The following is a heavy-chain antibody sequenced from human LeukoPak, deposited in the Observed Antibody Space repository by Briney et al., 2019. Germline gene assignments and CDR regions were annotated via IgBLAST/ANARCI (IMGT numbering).Heavy chain of an antibody. CDR1: GYTFTSYY. J-gene: IGHJ4*02. CDR3: ARDWRDGSGSYYNVGDY. V-gene: IGHV1-46*01. Sequence: ASVKVSCKASGYTFTSYYMHWVRQAPGQGLEWMGIINPSGGSTSYAQKFQGRVTMTRDTSTSTVYMELSSLRSEDTAVYYCARDWRDGSGSYYNVGDYWGQGTLVTVSS. CDR2: INPSGGST. D-gene: IGHD3-10*01.